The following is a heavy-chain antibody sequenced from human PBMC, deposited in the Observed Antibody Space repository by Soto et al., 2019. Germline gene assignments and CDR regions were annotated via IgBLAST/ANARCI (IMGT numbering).Heavy chain of an antibody. CDR1: GSTFTTFA. J-gene: IGHJ4*02. CDR3: TREGGDSGYAQSPFDY. D-gene: IGHD5-12*01. CDR2: IIPLFASP. V-gene: IGHV1-69*01. Sequence: QVQLLQSGAEVKTPGSSVRVSCKTSGSTFTTFAVGWLRQAPGQGIQWIGGIIPLFASPHYAQKFRGRVTISADESTSTVYMELNGLTSDDTAVYYCTREGGDSGYAQSPFDYWGQGTLVTVSS.